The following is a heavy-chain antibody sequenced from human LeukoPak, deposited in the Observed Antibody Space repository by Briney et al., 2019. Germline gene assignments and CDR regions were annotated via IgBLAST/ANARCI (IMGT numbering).Heavy chain of an antibody. V-gene: IGHV3-7*01. D-gene: IGHD5-18*01. CDR2: IRQDGGVE. J-gene: IGHJ4*02. CDR3: ARWAGVTDY. CDR1: GFTFENYW. Sequence: GSLSLSCAASGFTFENYWMSGVRQAPGKGPEWVANIRQDGGVEHYLDSVKGRFTISRDNAKNSLILQMSSLRAEDTAVYYCARWAGVTDYWGQGTLVTVSS.